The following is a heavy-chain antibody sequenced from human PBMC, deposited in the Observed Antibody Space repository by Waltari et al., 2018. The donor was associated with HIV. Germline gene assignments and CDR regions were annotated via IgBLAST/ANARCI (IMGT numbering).Heavy chain of an antibody. Sequence: EVQLVQSGAEVKKPGEYLKISCKGSGYSFTSYWIGWVRQMPGKGLEWMGIIYPGDSDTRYSPSFQGQVTISADKSISTAYLQWSSLKASDTAMYYCARHLQYSSGWQNWFDPWGQGTLVTVSS. D-gene: IGHD6-19*01. CDR1: GYSFTSYW. CDR3: ARHLQYSSGWQNWFDP. J-gene: IGHJ5*02. V-gene: IGHV5-51*01. CDR2: IYPGDSDT.